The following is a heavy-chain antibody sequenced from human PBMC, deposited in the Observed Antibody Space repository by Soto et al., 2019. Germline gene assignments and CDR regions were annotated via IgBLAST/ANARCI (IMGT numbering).Heavy chain of an antibody. CDR3: ARVRGIAAAAFSSYYVMDV. CDR1: GDSVSSNSAA. CDR2: TYYRSKWYN. J-gene: IGHJ6*02. V-gene: IGHV6-1*01. Sequence: SQTLSLTCAISGDSVSSNSAAWNWIRQSPSRGLEWLGRTYYRSKWYNDYAVSVKSRITINPDTSKNQFSLQLNSVTPEDKAVDYCARVRGIAAAAFSSYYVMDVWGQGPTVTVSS. D-gene: IGHD6-13*01.